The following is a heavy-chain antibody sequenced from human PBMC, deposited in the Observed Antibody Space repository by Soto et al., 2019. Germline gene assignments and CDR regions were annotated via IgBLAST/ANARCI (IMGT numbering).Heavy chain of an antibody. V-gene: IGHV4-38-2*01. CDR3: GSYGSSHYTDWFDP. CDR2: IYHSGST. Sequence: PSVTMSLTCAGARYSLSSVYYCGWIRQHPGKGLQCIVSIYHSGSTYYNPSLKSRVTISVDTSKNQFSLQLSSVTAADTAVYYCGSYGSSHYTDWFDPWGQGTLVTVCS. D-gene: IGHD2-15*01. CDR1: RYSLSSVYY. J-gene: IGHJ5*02.